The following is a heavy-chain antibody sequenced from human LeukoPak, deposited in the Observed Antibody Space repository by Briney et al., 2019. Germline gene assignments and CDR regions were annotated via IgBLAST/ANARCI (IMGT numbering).Heavy chain of an antibody. CDR3: TRITIYGNSDY. Sequence: PSETLSLTCTVSGDSMSYYYWSWIRQTPGKGLQWLGYMYYTGRTKYNPSLKSRVTFSLDMSKNQFSLKLDSVTAADTAMYYCTRITIYGNSDYWGQGTLVAVSS. D-gene: IGHD5-24*01. J-gene: IGHJ4*02. CDR2: MYYTGRT. V-gene: IGHV4-59*01. CDR1: GDSMSYYY.